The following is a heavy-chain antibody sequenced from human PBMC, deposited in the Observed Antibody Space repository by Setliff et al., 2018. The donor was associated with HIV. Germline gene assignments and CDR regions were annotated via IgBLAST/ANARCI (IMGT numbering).Heavy chain of an antibody. D-gene: IGHD3-10*01. J-gene: IGHJ4*02. CDR2: IYHSGST. CDR1: GGSISSGGYS. Sequence: SETLSLTCAVSGGSISSGGYSWSWIRQPPGKGLEWIGYIYHSGSTYYNPSLKSRVTTSVDRSKNQFSLKLSSVTAADTAVYYCARQPWFGELSYFDYWGQGTLVTVSS. V-gene: IGHV4-30-2*01. CDR3: ARQPWFGELSYFDY.